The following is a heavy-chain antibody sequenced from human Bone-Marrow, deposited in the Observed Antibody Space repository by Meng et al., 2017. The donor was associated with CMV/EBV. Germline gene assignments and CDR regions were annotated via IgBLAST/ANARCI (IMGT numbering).Heavy chain of an antibody. J-gene: IGHJ4*02. CDR1: GFTFSSYG. D-gene: IGHD1-26*01. CDR3: AKGSSGSPGTDY. V-gene: IGHV3-30*02. Sequence: GESLKISCAASGFTFSSYGMHWVRQAPGKGLEWVAFIRYDGSNKYYADSVKGRFTISRDNSKNTLYLQMNSLRAEDTAVYYCAKGSSGSPGTDYWGQGTLVIVSS. CDR2: IRYDGSNK.